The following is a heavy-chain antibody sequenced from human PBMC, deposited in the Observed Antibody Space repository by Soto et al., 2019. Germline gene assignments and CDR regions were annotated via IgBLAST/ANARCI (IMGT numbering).Heavy chain of an antibody. V-gene: IGHV3-23*01. CDR1: GFTFSSHA. Sequence: EVHLLESGGDLVQPGGSLRLSCTASGFTFSSHAMSWVRQAPGKGLEWVSSISATGRVSAITGRRSSTYYADSVKGRFSISRDMSGNTLFLQMNSLRAEDTAIYYCANLQNHYWGQGTLVTVSS. CDR3: ANLQNHY. CDR2: ITGRRSST. J-gene: IGHJ4*02.